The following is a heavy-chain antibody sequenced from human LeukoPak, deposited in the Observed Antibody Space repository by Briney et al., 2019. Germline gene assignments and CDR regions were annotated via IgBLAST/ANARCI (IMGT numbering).Heavy chain of an antibody. J-gene: IGHJ6*02. V-gene: IGHV3-30*04. Sequence: GGFLRHSCVGAGFVFINHVIHWVRQAPGRGREGVSMISYDGSGKHYAHSVGGRLTISRDNSKNTVYLQMDSLPAEDTAIYYCARDLWGVAVAGAGKDVWGQGTTVTVSS. CDR2: ISYDGSGK. CDR1: GFVFINHV. CDR3: ARDLWGVAVAGAGKDV. D-gene: IGHD3-16*01.